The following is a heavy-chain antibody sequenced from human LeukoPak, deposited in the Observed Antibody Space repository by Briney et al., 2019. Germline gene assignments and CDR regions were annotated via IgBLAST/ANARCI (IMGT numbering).Heavy chain of an antibody. CDR1: GFTFSIYG. CDR3: ARRDIVVVPAAIFGAFDI. J-gene: IGHJ3*02. V-gene: IGHV3-23*01. CDR2: ISGSGGST. Sequence: GGSLRLSCAASGFTFSIYGMSWVRQAPGKGLEWVSAISGSGGSTYYVDSVKGRFIISRDNSKNSLYLQMNSLRAEDTALYYCARRDIVVVPAAIFGAFDIWGQGTMVTVSS. D-gene: IGHD2-2*02.